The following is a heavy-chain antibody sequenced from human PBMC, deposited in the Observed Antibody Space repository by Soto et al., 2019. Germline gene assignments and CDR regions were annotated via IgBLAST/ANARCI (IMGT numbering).Heavy chain of an antibody. CDR3: SRIAVSGPITGFDY. Sequence: QLQLQESGPRLVKPSETLSLTCTVSGGSISNSSYLWGWIRQPPGKGLQWTGSVSYSGSTYYNPSLKSRVTISVDTSKTQSSLRLSSVTAADTAVYYCSRIAVSGPITGFDYWGQGALVTVSS. J-gene: IGHJ4*02. CDR2: VSYSGST. CDR1: GGSISNSSYL. V-gene: IGHV4-39*01. D-gene: IGHD6-19*01.